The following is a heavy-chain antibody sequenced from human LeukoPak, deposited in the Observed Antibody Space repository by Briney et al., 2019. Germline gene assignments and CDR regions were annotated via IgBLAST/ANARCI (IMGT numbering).Heavy chain of an antibody. CDR3: AKVYDSSGYYEAPHQFDY. J-gene: IGHJ4*02. D-gene: IGHD3-22*01. V-gene: IGHV3-23*01. Sequence: GGSLRLSCAVSGITLSNYGMSWVRQAPGKGLEWVAGISDSGGRTNYADSVKGRFTISRDNSKNTLYLQMNSLRAEDTAVYYCAKVYDSSGYYEAPHQFDYWGQGTLVTVSS. CDR2: ISDSGGRT. CDR1: GITLSNYG.